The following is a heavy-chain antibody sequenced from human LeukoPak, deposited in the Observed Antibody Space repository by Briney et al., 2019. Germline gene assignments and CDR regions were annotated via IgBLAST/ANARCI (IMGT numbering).Heavy chain of an antibody. V-gene: IGHV3-7*03. D-gene: IGHD3-16*01. CDR1: GFTFSSNW. Sequence: GGSLILSCAASGFTFSSNWMSWVRPAPGKGLEWVANIKKDGSEKYDVDSGKGRFTISRDNAKNSLYLQMSSLRAEDTAVYYCARGGSRYDYWGQGTLVTVSS. CDR2: IKKDGSEK. CDR3: ARGGSRYDY. J-gene: IGHJ4*02.